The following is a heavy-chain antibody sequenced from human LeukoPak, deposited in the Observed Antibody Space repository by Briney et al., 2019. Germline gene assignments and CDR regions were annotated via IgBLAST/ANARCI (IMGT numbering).Heavy chain of an antibody. J-gene: IGHJ4*02. CDR2: IYYTGNT. CDR3: ARQTGSGLFTLP. D-gene: IGHD3/OR15-3a*01. Sequence: PSETLSLTCTVSGVSISSSNSYWGWIRQPPGKGLEWIGSIYYTGNTYYDASLKSRVTISIDTSKNQISLRLTSVTATDTAMYYCARQTGSGLFTLPGGQGTLVTVSS. CDR1: GVSISSSNSY. V-gene: IGHV4-39*01.